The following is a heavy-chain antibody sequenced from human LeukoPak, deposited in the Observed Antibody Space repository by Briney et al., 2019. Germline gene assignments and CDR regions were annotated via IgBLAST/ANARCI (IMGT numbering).Heavy chain of an antibody. CDR2: IYTSGST. V-gene: IGHV4-61*02. CDR3: ARVGKVVLMVYAAAFDI. CDR1: GGSISSGSYY. D-gene: IGHD2-8*01. Sequence: SETLSLTCTVSGGSISSGSYYWSWIRQPAGKGLEWIGRIYTSGSTNYNPSLKSRVTISVDTSKNQFSLKLSSVTAADTAVYYCARVGKVVLMVYAAAFDIWGQGTMVTVSS. J-gene: IGHJ3*02.